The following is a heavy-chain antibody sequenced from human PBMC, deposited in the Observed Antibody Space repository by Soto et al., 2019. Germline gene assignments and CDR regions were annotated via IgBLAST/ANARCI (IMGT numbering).Heavy chain of an antibody. V-gene: IGHV1-69*13. Sequence: GASVKLSCTASGGTISSYAISWVRQAPGQGLEWMGGIIPIFGTANYAQKFQGRVTITADESTSTAYMELSSLRSEDTAVYYCARVPVERIQLWLGLATSQYYFDYWGQGTLVTVSS. CDR3: ARVPVERIQLWLGLATSQYYFDY. J-gene: IGHJ4*02. CDR1: GGTISSYA. CDR2: IIPIFGTA. D-gene: IGHD5-18*01.